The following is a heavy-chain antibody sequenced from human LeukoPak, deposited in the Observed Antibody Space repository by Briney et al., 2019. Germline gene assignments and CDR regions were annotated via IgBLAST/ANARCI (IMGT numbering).Heavy chain of an antibody. J-gene: IGHJ5*02. CDR1: GYTFTSYG. Sequence: ASVKVSCKASGYTFTSYGISWVRQAPGQGLEWMGWISAYNGNKNYAQKLQGRVTMTTHTSTSTAYMELRSLRSDDTAVYYCAREGDDYGDFMNWFDPWGQGTLVTVSS. CDR2: ISAYNGNK. V-gene: IGHV1-18*01. CDR3: AREGDDYGDFMNWFDP. D-gene: IGHD4-17*01.